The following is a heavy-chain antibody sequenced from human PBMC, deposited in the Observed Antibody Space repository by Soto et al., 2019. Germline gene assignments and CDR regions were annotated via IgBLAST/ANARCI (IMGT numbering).Heavy chain of an antibody. J-gene: IGHJ4*02. CDR2: INHSGST. Sequence: PSETLSLTCAVYGGSFSGYYWSWIRQPPGKGLEWIGEINHSGSTNYNPSLKSRVAISVDTSKNQFSLKLSSVTAADTAVCYCASRYSSGWYRDYWGQGTMVTVSS. V-gene: IGHV4-34*01. CDR1: GGSFSGYY. D-gene: IGHD6-19*01. CDR3: ASRYSSGWYRDY.